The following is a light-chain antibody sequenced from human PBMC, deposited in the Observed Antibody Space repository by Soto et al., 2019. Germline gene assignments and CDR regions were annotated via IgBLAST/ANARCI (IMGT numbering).Light chain of an antibody. V-gene: IGKV3-11*01. CDR1: QSVGSN. Sequence: EIVLTRSPGTLSLSPGERATLSFRASQSVGSNLAWFQQKPGQAPRLLIYGSSTRATGVPARFSGSGSGTDFTLTISSLEPEDFAVYYCQQRSNWPPITFGQGTRLEIK. CDR2: GSS. J-gene: IGKJ5*01. CDR3: QQRSNWPPIT.